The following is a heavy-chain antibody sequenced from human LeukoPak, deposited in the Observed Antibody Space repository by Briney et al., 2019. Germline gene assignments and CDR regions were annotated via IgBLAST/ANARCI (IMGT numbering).Heavy chain of an antibody. D-gene: IGHD5-18*01. CDR1: GFMFSNYD. Sequence: GGSLRLSCAASGFMFSNYDMHWVRQAQGKGLEYVSHISTNGGSTYYAISVKGRFTISRDNSKNTLYLQMGSLRAEDMAVYYCARGRGYIYGYDYWGQGTLVTVSS. CDR2: ISTNGGST. J-gene: IGHJ4*02. V-gene: IGHV3-64*01. CDR3: ARGRGYIYGYDY.